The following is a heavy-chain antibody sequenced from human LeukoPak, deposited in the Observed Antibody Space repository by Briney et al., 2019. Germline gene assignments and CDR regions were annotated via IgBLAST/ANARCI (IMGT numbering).Heavy chain of an antibody. D-gene: IGHD4-17*01. V-gene: IGHV1-46*01. Sequence: ASVKVSCKAPGYTFTSYYMHWVRPAPGQGLEWMGIINPSGGSTSYAQKFQGRVTMTRDTSTSTVYMELSSLRSEDTAVYYCAREGGTTVTTGNWFDPWGQGTLVTVSS. CDR1: GYTFTSYY. CDR3: AREGGTTVTTGNWFDP. CDR2: INPSGGST. J-gene: IGHJ5*02.